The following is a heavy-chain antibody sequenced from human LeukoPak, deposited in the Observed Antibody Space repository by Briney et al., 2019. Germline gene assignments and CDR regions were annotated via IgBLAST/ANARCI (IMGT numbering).Heavy chain of an antibody. CDR2: IIPILGIA. D-gene: IGHD4-17*01. Sequence: SVKVSCKASGGTFSSYAISWVRQAPGQGLEWMGRIIPILGIANYAQKFQGRVTITADKSTSTAYMELSSLRSEDTAVYYCARHTVTTSAYYYYGMDVWGQGTTVTVSS. CDR3: ARHTVTTSAYYYYGMDV. V-gene: IGHV1-69*04. J-gene: IGHJ6*02. CDR1: GGTFSSYA.